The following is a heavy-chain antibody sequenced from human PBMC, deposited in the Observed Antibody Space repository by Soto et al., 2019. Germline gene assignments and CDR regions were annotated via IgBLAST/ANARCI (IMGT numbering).Heavy chain of an antibody. CDR2: IYYSGST. CDR3: ASSSSSLANYGMDV. CDR1: GGSISSYY. V-gene: IGHV4-59*01. D-gene: IGHD6-6*01. Sequence: QVQLQESGPGLVKPSETLSLTCTVSGGSISSYYWSWIRQPPGQGLEWIGYIYYSGSTNYNPSVKSRVTISVDTSKNQFPLKLSSVNAADTAVYYCASSSSSLANYGMDVWGQGSTVTVSS. J-gene: IGHJ6*02.